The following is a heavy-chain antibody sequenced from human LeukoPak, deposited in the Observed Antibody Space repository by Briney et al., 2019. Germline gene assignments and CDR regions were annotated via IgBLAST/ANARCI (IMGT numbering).Heavy chain of an antibody. CDR1: GDYIGRINYY. CDR3: ASARLRQYYFDY. CDR2: IYHSGST. D-gene: IGHD4-17*01. V-gene: IGHV4-39*07. Sequence: SETLSLTCTISGDYIGRINYYWGWIRQPPGKGLEWIGSIYHSGSTYYNPSLKSRVTISVDTSKNQFSLKLSSVTAADTAVYYCASARLRQYYFDYWGQGTLVTVSS. J-gene: IGHJ4*02.